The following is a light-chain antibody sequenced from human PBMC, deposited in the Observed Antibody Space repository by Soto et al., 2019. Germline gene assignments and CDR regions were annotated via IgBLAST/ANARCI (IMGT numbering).Light chain of an antibody. J-gene: IGLJ1*01. CDR2: GVS. V-gene: IGLV2-14*03. Sequence: QSALTQPASVSGSPGQSITISCTGTSSDIGGYNFVSWYQHHPGKAPRLMIFGVSDRPSGVSDRFSGSKSGNTASLTISGLQAEDEADYYCSSYISSSTPYVLGTGTKVTVL. CDR3: SSYISSSTPYV. CDR1: SSDIGGYNF.